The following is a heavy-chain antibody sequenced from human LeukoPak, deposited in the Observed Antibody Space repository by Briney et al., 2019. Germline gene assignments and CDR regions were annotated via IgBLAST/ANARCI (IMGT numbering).Heavy chain of an antibody. J-gene: IGHJ3*02. D-gene: IGHD4-17*01. V-gene: IGHV1-18*01. CDR2: ISGYNGNT. CDR1: GYTFNSYG. Sequence: ASMKVSCKASGYTFNSYGISWVRQAPGQGLECMGWISGYNGNTNYAQKLQGRLTMTTDTSTSTAYMELRSLRSDDTAIYYCATTGDAFDIWGQGTMVTVSS. CDR3: ATTGDAFDI.